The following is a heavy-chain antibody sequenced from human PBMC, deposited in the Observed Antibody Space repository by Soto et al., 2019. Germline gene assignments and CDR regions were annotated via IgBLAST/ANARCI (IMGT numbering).Heavy chain of an antibody. CDR2: FSAYNGNT. V-gene: IGHV1-18*04. CDR3: AREPAAMVTYDYYCMDV. J-gene: IGHJ6*02. Sequence: QVPLVQSGAEVKKPGASVKVSCKASGYTFTSYGISWVRQAPGQGHEWMGWFSAYNGNTHYAQKFQARVTMTTDTSTSTAYTELRSLSSYDTAVYYCAREPAAMVTYDYYCMDVWGQGTTFTVSS. CDR1: GYTFTSYG. D-gene: IGHD5-18*01.